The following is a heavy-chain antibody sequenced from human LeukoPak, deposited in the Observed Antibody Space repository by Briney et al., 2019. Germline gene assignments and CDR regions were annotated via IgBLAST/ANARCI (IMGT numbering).Heavy chain of an antibody. CDR1: GGSISSGGYY. CDR2: IYYSGST. J-gene: IGHJ3*02. D-gene: IGHD4-17*01. V-gene: IGHV4-31*03. Sequence: PSETLSLTCTVSGGSISSGGYYWSWIRQHPGKGLEWIGYIYYSGSTYYNPSLKSRVTISVDTSKNQFSLKLSSVTAADTAVYYCARHYGDYGDAFDIWGQGTMVTVSS. CDR3: ARHYGDYGDAFDI.